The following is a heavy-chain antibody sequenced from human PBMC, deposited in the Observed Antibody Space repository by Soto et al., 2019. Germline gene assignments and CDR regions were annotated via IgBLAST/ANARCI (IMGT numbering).Heavy chain of an antibody. CDR2: IHSTGTT. D-gene: IGHD1-26*01. J-gene: IGHJ4*02. Sequence: SETLSLTCTVSGGSITNFYWTWIRQPPGKGLEWIGYIHSTGTTNYNPSLKSRVTISVDTSKNQFSLKLSSVTAADPAVYYCTKDGSYYHYWGQGTRFTVSS. V-gene: IGHV4-59*01. CDR3: TKDGSYYHY. CDR1: GGSITNFY.